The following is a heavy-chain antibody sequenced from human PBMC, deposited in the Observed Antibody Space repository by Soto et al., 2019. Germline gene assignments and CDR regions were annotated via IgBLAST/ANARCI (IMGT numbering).Heavy chain of an antibody. CDR2: IKRKTEGGTT. J-gene: IGHJ4*02. CDR1: GFDFSDTW. V-gene: IGHV3-15*07. D-gene: IGHD6-19*01. Sequence: EVQLVESGGGFVKPGGSLRLSCAASGFDFSDTWMNWVRQTPDKGLEWGARIKRKTEGGTTNYAAPVKGRLTLSRDDSKQMVFLQMDNLKREDTGVYFCTADLSSSSAWANEYWGQGTLVTVSS. CDR3: TADLSSSSAWANEY.